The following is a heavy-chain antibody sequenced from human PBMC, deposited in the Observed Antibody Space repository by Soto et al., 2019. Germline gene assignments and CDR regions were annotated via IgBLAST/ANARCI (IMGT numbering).Heavy chain of an antibody. CDR1: GYTFTSYD. CDR2: IIPLFGTT. V-gene: IGHV1-69*13. CDR3: ATNNRASYHFDY. D-gene: IGHD3-16*02. J-gene: IGHJ4*02. Sequence: SVKVSCKASGYTFTSYDISWVRQAPGQGLEWMGGIIPLFGTTNYAPKFQGRVAITADERARTAYMDLSSLKSEDTAVYYCATNNRASYHFDYWGQGTLVTVSS.